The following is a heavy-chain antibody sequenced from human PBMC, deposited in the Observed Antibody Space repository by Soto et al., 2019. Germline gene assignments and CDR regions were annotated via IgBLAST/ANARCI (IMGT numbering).Heavy chain of an antibody. CDR2: ISGRGGST. J-gene: IGHJ5*01. CDR3: AKATMTLVLIRLAS. D-gene: IGHD3-22*01. V-gene: IGHV3-23*01. CDR1: GFTFSNYA. Sequence: PGGSLRLSCAASGFTFSNYAMNWVRQAPRKGLEWVSTISGRGGSTYYADSVKGRFTISRDNSKNILYLQMNSLRAEDTAVYYCAKATMTLVLIRLASWCHRTLFTGSS.